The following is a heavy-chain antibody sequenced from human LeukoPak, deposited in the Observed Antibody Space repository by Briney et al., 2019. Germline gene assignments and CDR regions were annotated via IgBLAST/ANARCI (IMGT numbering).Heavy chain of an antibody. Sequence: ASVTVSCTASGYTFTSYYMHWVRQAPGQGLEWMGIINPSGGSTSYAQKFQGRVTMTRDTSTSTVYMELSSLRSEDTAVYYCAISTVVIPTPFDYWGQGTLVTVSS. CDR1: GYTFTSYY. CDR2: INPSGGST. V-gene: IGHV1-46*01. J-gene: IGHJ4*02. D-gene: IGHD4-23*01. CDR3: AISTVVIPTPFDY.